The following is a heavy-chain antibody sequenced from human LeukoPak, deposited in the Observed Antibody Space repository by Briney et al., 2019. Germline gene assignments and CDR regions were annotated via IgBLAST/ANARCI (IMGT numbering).Heavy chain of an antibody. CDR1: GYSISSYY. Sequence: SETLSLTCTVSGYSISSYYWSWIRQPPGKGLEWIGYIYYSGSTNYNPSLKSRVTISVDTSKNQFSLKLSSVTAADTAVYYCARSYYGDYLYYYYGMDVWGQGTTVTVSS. CDR3: ARSYYGDYLYYYYGMDV. CDR2: IYYSGST. J-gene: IGHJ6*02. V-gene: IGHV4-59*08. D-gene: IGHD4-17*01.